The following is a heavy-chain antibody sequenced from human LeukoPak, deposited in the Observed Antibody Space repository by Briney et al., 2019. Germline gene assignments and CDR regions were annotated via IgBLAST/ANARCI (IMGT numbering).Heavy chain of an antibody. Sequence: PGGSLRLSCAASGFTFSSYAMSWVRQAPGKGLEWVSAISGSGGSTYYADSVKGRFTISRDNSKNTLYLQMNSLRAEDTAVYYCARYIVVVPAALFYFDYWGQGTLVTVSS. CDR2: ISGSGGST. CDR1: GFTFSSYA. CDR3: ARYIVVVPAALFYFDY. J-gene: IGHJ4*02. V-gene: IGHV3-23*01. D-gene: IGHD2-2*01.